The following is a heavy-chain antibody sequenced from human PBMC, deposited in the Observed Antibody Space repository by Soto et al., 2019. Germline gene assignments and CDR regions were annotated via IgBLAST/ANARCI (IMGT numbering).Heavy chain of an antibody. D-gene: IGHD3-22*01. CDR1: GGSISSSNW. CDR3: ASQHYYDSSDYYVVY. J-gene: IGHJ4*02. V-gene: IGHV4-4*02. Sequence: SETLSLTCAVSGGSISSSNWWSWVRQPPGKGLEWIGEIYQNGSTNYNPSLKSRVTISVDKSKNKFSLKLSSVTATDTAVYYCASQHYYDSSDYYVVYWGQGTLVTVSS. CDR2: IYQNGST.